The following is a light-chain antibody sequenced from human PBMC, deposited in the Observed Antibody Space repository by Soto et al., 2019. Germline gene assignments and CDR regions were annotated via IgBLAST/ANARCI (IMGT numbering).Light chain of an antibody. J-gene: IGLJ1*01. CDR3: AAWDDTVRSYV. V-gene: IGLV1-47*01. CDR1: ISNIGTNY. CDR2: RDN. Sequence: QSVLTQPPSVSGTPGQRVTISCSGGISNIGTNYVHWFQQLPGKAPKVLSNRDNQRPSGVPDRFSGSKSGTSASLAISGLQSEDEAEYYCAAWDDTVRSYVFGTGTKLTVL.